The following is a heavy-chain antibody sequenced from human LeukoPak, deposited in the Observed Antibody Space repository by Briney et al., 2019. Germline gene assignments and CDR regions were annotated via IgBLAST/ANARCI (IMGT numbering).Heavy chain of an antibody. CDR2: ISYDGSNK. CDR3: ASGRRESGDFDY. D-gene: IGHD7-27*01. V-gene: IGHV3-30*14. Sequence: GRSLRLSCAASGFTFSSYAMPWVRQAPGKGLEWVAVISYDGSNKYYADSVKGRFTISRDNSKNTLYLQMNSLRAEDTAVYYCASGRRESGDFDYWGQGTLVTVSS. J-gene: IGHJ4*02. CDR1: GFTFSSYA.